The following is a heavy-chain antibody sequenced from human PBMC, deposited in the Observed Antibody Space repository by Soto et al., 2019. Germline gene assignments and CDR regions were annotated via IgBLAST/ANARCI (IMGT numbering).Heavy chain of an antibody. D-gene: IGHD6-19*01. CDR3: ARDLSGWDLYYYYGMDV. Sequence: GASVKVSCKASGGTFSSYAISWVRQAPGQGLEWMGGIIPIFGTANYAQKFQGRVTITADKSTSTAYMELSSLRSEDTAVYYCARDLSGWDLYYYYGMDVWGQGTTVTVSS. V-gene: IGHV1-69*06. J-gene: IGHJ6*02. CDR1: GGTFSSYA. CDR2: IIPIFGTA.